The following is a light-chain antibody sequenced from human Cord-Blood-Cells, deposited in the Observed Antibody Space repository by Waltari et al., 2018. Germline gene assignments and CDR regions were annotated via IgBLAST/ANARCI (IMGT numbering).Light chain of an antibody. V-gene: IGLV3-19*01. J-gene: IGLJ3*02. CDR2: GKT. CDR3: NSRDSSGNHWV. CDR1: SLRSYY. Sequence: SSELTQDPAVSVALGQTVRITCQGDSLRSYYASWYQQKPGQAPVLVIYGKTTRPSGIPDRFSGSSSGNTASLTITGAQAEDEADYYCNSRDSSGNHWVFGGGTKLTVL.